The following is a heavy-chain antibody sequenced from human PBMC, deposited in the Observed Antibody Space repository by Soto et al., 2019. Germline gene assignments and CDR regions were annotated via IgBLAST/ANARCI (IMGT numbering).Heavy chain of an antibody. CDR1: GGTFSRHA. V-gene: IGHV1-69*01. D-gene: IGHD3-22*01. J-gene: IGHJ4*02. CDR2: IIPMFGTP. Sequence: QVQLVQSGAEVKKPGSSVKVSCKASGGTFSRHAFSWVRQAPGQGLEWMGGIIPMFGTPNYSEKFQGRLSITADESTTTVYMQLSSLRSEDTAVYYCARQFDSGSSGHYYAYWGQGTLVTVS. CDR3: ARQFDSGSSGHYYAY.